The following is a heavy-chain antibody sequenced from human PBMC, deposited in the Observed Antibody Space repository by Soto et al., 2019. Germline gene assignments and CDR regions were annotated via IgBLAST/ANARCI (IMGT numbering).Heavy chain of an antibody. CDR2: INHSGST. D-gene: IGHD3-16*02. CDR1: GGSFSGYY. V-gene: IGHV4-34*01. CDR3: ALQSFGGVIVDY. J-gene: IGHJ4*02. Sequence: PSETLSLTCAVYGGSFSGYYWSWIRQPPGKGLEWIGEINHSGSTNYNPSLKSRVTISVDTSKNQFSLKLSSVTAADTAVYYCALQSFGGVIVDYLGQGTLVTVSS.